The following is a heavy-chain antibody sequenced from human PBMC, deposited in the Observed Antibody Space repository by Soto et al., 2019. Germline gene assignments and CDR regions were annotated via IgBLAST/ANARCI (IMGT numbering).Heavy chain of an antibody. CDR3: ARGADILTGYGYYGMDV. J-gene: IGHJ6*02. CDR2: IYYSGST. V-gene: IGHV4-59*01. Sequence: SETLSLTCTVSGGSISSYYWSWIRQPPGKGLEWIGYIYYSGSTNYNPSLKSRVTISVDTSKNQFSLKLSSVTAADTAVYYCARGADILTGYGYYGMDVWGQGTTVT. D-gene: IGHD3-9*01. CDR1: GGSISSYY.